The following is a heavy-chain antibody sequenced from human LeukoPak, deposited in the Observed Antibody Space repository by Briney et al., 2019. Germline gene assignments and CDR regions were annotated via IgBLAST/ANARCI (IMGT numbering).Heavy chain of an antibody. CDR1: GGSISSSSYY. CDR2: IYYGGST. CDR3: ARQIRTYSSGWYNWFDP. V-gene: IGHV4-39*01. J-gene: IGHJ5*02. D-gene: IGHD6-19*01. Sequence: SETLSLTCTVSGGSISSSSYYWGWIRQPPGKGLEWIGSIYYGGSTYYNPSLKSRVTISVDTSKNQFSLKLSSVTAADTAVYYCARQIRTYSSGWYNWFDPWGQGTLVTVSS.